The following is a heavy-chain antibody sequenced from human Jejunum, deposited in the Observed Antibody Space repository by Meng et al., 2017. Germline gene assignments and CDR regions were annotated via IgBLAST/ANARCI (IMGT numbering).Heavy chain of an antibody. V-gene: IGHV3-7*05. CDR3: ARVHSTASEDF. CDR1: GFMLSNFW. CDR2: IKQDGSDK. J-gene: IGHJ4*02. Sequence: GESLKISCAASGFMLSNFWMSWVRQAPGKGLEWVANIKQDGSDKFYADSVKGRFTIPRDNANNSLYLQMNYLGVDDTAIYFCARVHSTASEDFWGQGTPVTVSS. D-gene: IGHD6-13*01.